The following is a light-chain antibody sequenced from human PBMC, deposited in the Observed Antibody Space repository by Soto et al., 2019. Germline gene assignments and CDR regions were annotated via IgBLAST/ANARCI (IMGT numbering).Light chain of an antibody. CDR2: GNS. V-gene: IGLV1-40*01. Sequence: QSVLTQPPSVSGAPGQRVTISCTGSSSNIGAGYDVHWYQQLPGTAPKLLIYGNSNRPSGFPDRFSGSKSGTSASLAITGLQAEDEADYYCQAYDSSLSGVVFCGGTQLTV. J-gene: IGLJ2*01. CDR3: QAYDSSLSGVV. CDR1: SSNIGAGYD.